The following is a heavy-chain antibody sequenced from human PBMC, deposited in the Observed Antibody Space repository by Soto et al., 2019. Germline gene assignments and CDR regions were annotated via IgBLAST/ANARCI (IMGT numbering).Heavy chain of an antibody. Sequence: EVQLVESGGGLVQPGGSLRLSCAASGFTVSSNYMSWVRQAPGKGLEWVSVIYSGGSTYYADSVKGRFTISRDNSKNTLYLQMSSLRAEDTAVYYCASESSGEARDDFDIWGQGTMVTVSS. CDR3: ASESSGEARDDFDI. CDR1: GFTVSSNY. CDR2: IYSGGST. J-gene: IGHJ3*02. V-gene: IGHV3-66*01. D-gene: IGHD6-25*01.